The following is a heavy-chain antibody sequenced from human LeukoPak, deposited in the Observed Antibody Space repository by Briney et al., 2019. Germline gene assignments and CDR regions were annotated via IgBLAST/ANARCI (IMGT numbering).Heavy chain of an antibody. CDR2: ISSSSSYI. CDR3: ARDLKWELDY. CDR1: GFTFSSYS. J-gene: IGHJ4*02. D-gene: IGHD1-26*01. V-gene: IGHV3-21*01. Sequence: GGSLRLSCAVSGFTFSSYSMNWVRQAPGKGLEWVSSISSSSSYIYYADSVKGRFTISRDNAKNSLYLQMNSLRAEDTAVYYCARDLKWELDYWGQGTLVTVSS.